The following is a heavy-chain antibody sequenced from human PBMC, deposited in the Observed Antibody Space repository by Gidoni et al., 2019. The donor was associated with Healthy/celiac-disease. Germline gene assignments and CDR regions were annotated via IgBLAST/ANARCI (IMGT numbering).Heavy chain of an antibody. D-gene: IGHD4-4*01. V-gene: IGHV4-38-2*01. CDR2: IYHSGST. J-gene: IGHJ2*01. Sequence: QVQLQESGPGLVKPSETLSLTCAVSGYSISRGYYWGWIRQPPGKGLEWIGSIYHSGSTYYNPSLKSRVTISVDTSKNQFSLKLSSVTAADTAVYYCARQSGDSNYIYWYFDLWGRGTLVTVSS. CDR1: GYSISRGYY. CDR3: ARQSGDSNYIYWYFDL.